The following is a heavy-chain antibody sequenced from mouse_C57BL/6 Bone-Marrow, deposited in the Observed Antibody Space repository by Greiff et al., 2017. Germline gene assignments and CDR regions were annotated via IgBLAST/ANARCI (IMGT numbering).Heavy chain of an antibody. CDR1: GFNIKDDY. V-gene: IGHV14-4*01. J-gene: IGHJ4*01. CDR2: IDPENGDT. D-gene: IGHD2-4*01. CDR3: TFYDYGQGDY. Sequence: EVKLVESGAELVRPGASVKLSCTASGFNIKDDYMHWVKQRPEQGLEWIGWIDPENGDTEYASKFQGKATITADTSSNTAYLQLSSLTSEDTAVYYCTFYDYGQGDYWGQGTSVTVSS.